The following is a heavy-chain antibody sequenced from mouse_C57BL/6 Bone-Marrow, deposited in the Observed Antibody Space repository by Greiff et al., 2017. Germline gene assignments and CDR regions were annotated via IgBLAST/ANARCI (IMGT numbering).Heavy chain of an antibody. J-gene: IGHJ4*01. V-gene: IGHV1-59*01. Sequence: QVQLQQPGAELVRPGTSVKLSCKASGYTFTSYWMHWVKQRPGQGLEWIGVIDPSDSYTNYNQKFKGKATLTVDTSSSTAYMQLSSLTSEDSAVYYCARRVDYDYDAGLYYYAMDYWGQGTSVTVSS. CDR1: GYTFTSYW. CDR2: IDPSDSYT. CDR3: ARRVDYDYDAGLYYYAMDY. D-gene: IGHD2-4*01.